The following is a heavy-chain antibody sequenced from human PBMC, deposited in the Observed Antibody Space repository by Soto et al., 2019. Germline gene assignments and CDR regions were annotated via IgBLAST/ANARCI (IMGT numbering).Heavy chain of an antibody. Sequence: QLQLQESGPGLVKPSETLSLTCTVSGGSISSSSYYWGWIRQPPGKGLEWIGSIYYSGSTYYNPSLKSRVTRSLETSTNPFSQKLSSVPVADTAVYYCARHTPAIAVSDHWGQGTLGTVSS. D-gene: IGHD2-15*01. J-gene: IGHJ4*02. V-gene: IGHV4-39*01. CDR1: GGSISSSSYY. CDR2: IYYSGST. CDR3: ARHTPAIAVSDH.